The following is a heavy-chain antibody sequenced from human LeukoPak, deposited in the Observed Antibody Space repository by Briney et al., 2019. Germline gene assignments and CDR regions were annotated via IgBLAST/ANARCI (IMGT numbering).Heavy chain of an antibody. Sequence: ASVKVSCKASGYTFTKYVVHWVRQAPGQRPEWMGWINADNGDTKYSQNFQDSVTITRDTSANTAYMELSSLTSEDTALYYCARDDCGDTCYPGGYWGQGTLVTVSS. J-gene: IGHJ4*02. V-gene: IGHV1-3*01. CDR2: INADNGDT. CDR3: ARDDCGDTCYPGGY. CDR1: GYTFTKYV. D-gene: IGHD2-21*01.